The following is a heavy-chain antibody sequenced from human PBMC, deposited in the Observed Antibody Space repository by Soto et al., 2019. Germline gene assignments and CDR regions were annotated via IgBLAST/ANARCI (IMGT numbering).Heavy chain of an antibody. CDR2: ISVSGDST. CDR1: GFPFSSSA. CDR3: AKGRGGFDP. J-gene: IGHJ5*02. V-gene: IGHV3-23*01. D-gene: IGHD3-10*01. Sequence: EVQLLESGGGLVQPGGSLRLSCAASGFPFSSSAMTWVRQAPGKGLEWVSVISVSGDSTYYADSLKGRFTISRDNSKNTLYLQMNSLRAEDSAVYSCAKGRGGFDPWGQGTLVTVSS.